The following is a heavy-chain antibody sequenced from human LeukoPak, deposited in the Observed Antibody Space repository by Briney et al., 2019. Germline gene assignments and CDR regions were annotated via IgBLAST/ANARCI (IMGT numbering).Heavy chain of an antibody. V-gene: IGHV4-59*12. CDR1: GGSISSYY. Sequence: PSETLSLTCTVSGGSISSYYWSWIRQPPGKGLEWIGYVYYSGSTNYSPSLKSRVTISVDTSKNQFSLELSSVAAADTAVYYCAREQLTDPRGTFDYWGQGTLVTVSS. CDR2: VYYSGST. CDR3: AREQLTDPRGTFDY. D-gene: IGHD1-1*01. J-gene: IGHJ4*02.